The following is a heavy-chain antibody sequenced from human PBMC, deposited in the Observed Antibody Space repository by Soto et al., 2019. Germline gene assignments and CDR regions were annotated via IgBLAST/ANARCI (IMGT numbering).Heavy chain of an antibody. D-gene: IGHD2-15*01. CDR3: ARVRRYCSGGSCYLLAFDI. CDR2: INHSGST. CDR1: GGSFSGYY. J-gene: IGHJ3*02. V-gene: IGHV4-34*01. Sequence: QVQLQQWGAGLLKPSETLSLTCAVYGGSFSGYYWRWIRQPPGKGLEWIGEINHSGSTNYNPSLKSRVTISVDTSKNQFSLKLSSVTAADTAVYYCARVRRYCSGGSCYLLAFDIWGQGTMVTVSS.